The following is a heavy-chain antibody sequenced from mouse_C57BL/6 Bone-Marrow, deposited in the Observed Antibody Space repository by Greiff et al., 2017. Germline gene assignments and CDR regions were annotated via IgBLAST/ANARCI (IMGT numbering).Heavy chain of an antibody. V-gene: IGHV5-16*01. J-gene: IGHJ2*01. D-gene: IGHD1-1*01. CDR2: INYDGSST. Sequence: EVKLMESEGGLVQPGSSMKLSCTASGFTFSDYYMAWVRQVPEKGLEWVANINYDGSSTYYLDSLKSRFIISRDNAKNILYLQMSSLKSEDTATYYCARERGYYYGSKGFDYWGQGTTLTVSS. CDR3: ARERGYYYGSKGFDY. CDR1: GFTFSDYY.